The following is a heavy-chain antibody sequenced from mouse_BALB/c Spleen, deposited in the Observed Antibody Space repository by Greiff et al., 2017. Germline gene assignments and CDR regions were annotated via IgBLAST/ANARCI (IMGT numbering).Heavy chain of an antibody. J-gene: IGHJ2*01. V-gene: IGHV5-6-4*01. D-gene: IGHD2-4*01. CDR3: TRVGSTMITPFFDY. Sequence: EVQRVESGGGLVKPGGSLKLSCAASGFTFSSYTMSWVRQTPEKRLEWVATISSGGSYTYYPDSVKGRFTISRDNAKNTLYLQMSSLKSEDTAMYYCTRVGSTMITPFFDYWGQGTTLTVSS. CDR2: ISSGGSYT. CDR1: GFTFSSYT.